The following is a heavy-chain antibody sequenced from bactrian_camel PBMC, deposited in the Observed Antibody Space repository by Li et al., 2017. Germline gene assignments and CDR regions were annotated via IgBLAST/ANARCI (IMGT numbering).Heavy chain of an antibody. CDR2: VSVGGRK. CDR1: TGTFRSAC. CDR3: AARICGTLSAYRDSLTSGY. D-gene: IGHD2*01. Sequence: VQLVESGGGSVQDGGSLRLSCAARTGTFRSACMGWIRQVSGKEREGVAAVSVGGRKYYADSVKDRFSISRDNAKRTVYLQMNSLIPEDTAMYYCAARICGTLSAYRDSLTSGYWGQGTQVTVS. J-gene: IGHJ4*01. V-gene: IGHV3S57*01.